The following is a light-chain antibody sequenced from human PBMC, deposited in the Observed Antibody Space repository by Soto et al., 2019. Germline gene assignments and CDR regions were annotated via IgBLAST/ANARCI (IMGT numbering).Light chain of an antibody. Sequence: EIVLTQSPATLCLSQGERATLSCRASQSVSRNLAWYQQKPGQAPRLLIYDASNRSTGIPARFSGSGSVTDFTLTISSLEPEDFAVYYCQQRSNWATFGPGTRWIS. CDR2: DAS. V-gene: IGKV3-11*01. CDR1: QSVSRN. CDR3: QQRSNWAT. J-gene: IGKJ3*01.